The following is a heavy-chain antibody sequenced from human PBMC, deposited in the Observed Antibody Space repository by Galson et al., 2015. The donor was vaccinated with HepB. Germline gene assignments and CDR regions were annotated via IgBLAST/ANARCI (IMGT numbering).Heavy chain of an antibody. J-gene: IGHJ5*01. CDR3: AKGYGLFDS. D-gene: IGHD5-18*01. CDR1: GFAFDSHA. Sequence: SLRLSCAASGFAFDSHAMSWVRQAPGRGLEWISGITGKGDSTFYADSVKGRVTVSKDNSNNMLNLQMHSLRVEDAGIYFCAKGYGLFDSWGQGILVTVSS. CDR2: ITGKGDST. V-gene: IGHV3-23*01.